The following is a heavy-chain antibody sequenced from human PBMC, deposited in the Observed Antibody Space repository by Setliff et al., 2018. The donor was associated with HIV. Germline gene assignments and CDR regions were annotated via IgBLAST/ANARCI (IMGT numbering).Heavy chain of an antibody. CDR2: MQHSGRT. CDR3: ARVSCSSWYSIPLYYYYSMGV. Sequence: SETLSLTCAVYGGSSSGYCWSWIRQPPGKGLEWIGEMQHSGRTNYNPSLRSRVTTSVDTSKSQFSLKLSSVTAADTAVYYCARVSCSSWYSIPLYYYYSMGVWGKGTTVTVSS. V-gene: IGHV4-34*01. D-gene: IGHD6-13*01. CDR1: GGSSSGYC. J-gene: IGHJ6*03.